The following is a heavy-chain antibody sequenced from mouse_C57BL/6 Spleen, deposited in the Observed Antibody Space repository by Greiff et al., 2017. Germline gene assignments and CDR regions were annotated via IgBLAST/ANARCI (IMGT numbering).Heavy chain of an antibody. CDR3: TMAYYSNCFAY. CDR2: IDPENGDT. Sequence: EVQLHQSGAELVRPGASVKLSCTASGFNIKDDYMHWVKQRPEQGLEWIGWIDPENGDTEYASKFQGKATITADTSSNTAYLQLSSLTSEDTAVYYCTMAYYSNCFAYWGQGTLVTVSA. D-gene: IGHD2-5*01. CDR1: GFNIKDDY. V-gene: IGHV14-4*01. J-gene: IGHJ3*01.